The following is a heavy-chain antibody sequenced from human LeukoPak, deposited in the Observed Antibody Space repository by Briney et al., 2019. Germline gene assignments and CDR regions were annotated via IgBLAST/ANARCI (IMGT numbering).Heavy chain of an antibody. CDR2: INHSGST. CDR1: GGSFSGYY. J-gene: IGHJ4*02. D-gene: IGHD6-13*01. CDR3: ASSIKAAVLDY. V-gene: IGHV4-34*01. Sequence: PSETLSLTCAVYGGSFSGYYWSWIRQPPGKGLEWIGEINHSGSTNYNPSLKSRVTISVDTSKIQFSLKLSSVTAADTAVYYCASSIKAAVLDYWGQGTLVTVSS.